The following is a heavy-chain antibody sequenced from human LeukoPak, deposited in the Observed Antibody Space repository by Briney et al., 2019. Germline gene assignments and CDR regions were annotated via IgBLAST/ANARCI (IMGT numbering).Heavy chain of an antibody. CDR3: ARYSCGTS. D-gene: IGHD5-18*01. Sequence: GGSLRLFCAASGFTFSSYSMNWLRQAPGKGLACVSSISSSSSYIYYADSVKVRFTISRDNANNSLYLQMNSLRAEDTAVYYYARYSCGTSWGQGTLVTVSS. CDR2: ISSSSSYI. V-gene: IGHV3-21*01. J-gene: IGHJ5*02. CDR1: GFTFSSYS.